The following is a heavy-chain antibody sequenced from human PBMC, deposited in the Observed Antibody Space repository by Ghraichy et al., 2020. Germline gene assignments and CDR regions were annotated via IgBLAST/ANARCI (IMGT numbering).Heavy chain of an antibody. D-gene: IGHD2-15*01. CDR3: ARHLGGSWREYYYYGMDV. Sequence: SETLSLTCTVSGGSISSSSYYWGWIRQPPGKGLEWIGSIYYSGSTYYNPSLKSRVTISVDTSKNQFSLKLSSVTAADTAVYYCARHLGGSWREYYYYGMDVWGQGTTVTVSS. CDR2: IYYSGST. J-gene: IGHJ6*02. CDR1: GGSISSSSYY. V-gene: IGHV4-39*01.